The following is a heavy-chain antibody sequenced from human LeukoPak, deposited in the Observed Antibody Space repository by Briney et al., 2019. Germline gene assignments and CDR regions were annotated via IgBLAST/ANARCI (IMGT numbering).Heavy chain of an antibody. CDR1: GGSISSYY. CDR3: ATRSTGVAATFDS. Sequence: SETLSLTCTVSGGSISSYYWSWIRQPPGKGLEWIGYIYYSGNTSYNPSLKSRVTISVDTSKNQFSLKLSSVTAADTAVYYCATRSTGVAATFDSWGQGALVTVSS. D-gene: IGHD2-15*01. J-gene: IGHJ4*02. CDR2: IYYSGNT. V-gene: IGHV4-59*01.